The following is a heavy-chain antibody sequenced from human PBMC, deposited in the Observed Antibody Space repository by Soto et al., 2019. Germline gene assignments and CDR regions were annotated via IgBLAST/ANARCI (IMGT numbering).Heavy chain of an antibody. V-gene: IGHV4-59*01. CDR3: ARMAARPGDWFDP. Sequence: QVQLQESGPGLVKPSETLSLTCTVSGGSISSYYWSWIRQPPGKGLEWIGYIYYSGSTNYNPSLKSRVTVSVDTSKNQFSLKLSSVTAADTAVYYCARMAARPGDWFDPWGQGTLVTGSS. CDR2: IYYSGST. CDR1: GGSISSYY. D-gene: IGHD6-6*01. J-gene: IGHJ5*02.